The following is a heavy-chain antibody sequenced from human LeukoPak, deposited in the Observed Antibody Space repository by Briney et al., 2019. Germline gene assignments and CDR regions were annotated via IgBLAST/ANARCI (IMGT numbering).Heavy chain of an antibody. Sequence: SETLSLTCTVSGGSISSGGYYWSWIRQHPGKGLEWIGYIYYSGSTYYNPSLKSRVTISVDTSKNQFSLKLSSVTAADTAVYYCAREEGAYCGGDCLHAFDIWGQGTMVTVSS. V-gene: IGHV4-31*03. J-gene: IGHJ3*02. D-gene: IGHD2-21*02. CDR2: IYYSGST. CDR1: GGSISSGGYY. CDR3: AREEGAYCGGDCLHAFDI.